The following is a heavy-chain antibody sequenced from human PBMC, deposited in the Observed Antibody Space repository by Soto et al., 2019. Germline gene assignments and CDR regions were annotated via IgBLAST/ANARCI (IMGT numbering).Heavy chain of an antibody. CDR3: ARDYELPIDAFDI. CDR1: GFTFSSYG. Sequence: QVQLVESGGGVVQPGRSLRLSCAASGFTFSSYGMHWVRQAPGKGLEWVAVIWYDGSNKYYADSVKGRFTISRDNSKNTLYLQMNSLRAEDTAVYYCARDYELPIDAFDIWGQGTMVTVSS. D-gene: IGHD3-16*01. J-gene: IGHJ3*02. CDR2: IWYDGSNK. V-gene: IGHV3-33*01.